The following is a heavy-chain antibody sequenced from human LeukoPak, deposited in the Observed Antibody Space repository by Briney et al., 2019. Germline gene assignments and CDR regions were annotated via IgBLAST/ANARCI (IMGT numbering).Heavy chain of an antibody. Sequence: GASVKVSRKASGYTFTEHFIHWVRQAPGQGLQYMGWIHPASANTVYAQMFHGRVTLTRDTPATTTYMELSGLRSDDTAVYYCARDLRPANLWGQGTLVTVSS. D-gene: IGHD1-7*01. J-gene: IGHJ4*02. V-gene: IGHV1-2*02. CDR2: IHPASANT. CDR1: GYTFTEHF. CDR3: ARDLRPANL.